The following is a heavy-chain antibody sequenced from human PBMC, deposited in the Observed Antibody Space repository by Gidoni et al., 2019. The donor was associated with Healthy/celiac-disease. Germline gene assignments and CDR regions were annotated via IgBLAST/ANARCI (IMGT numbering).Heavy chain of an antibody. CDR1: VYTFTGYY. Sequence: QVQLVQSGAAAKKPGASVKVSCKAPVYTFTGYYMHWVRQAPGQGLEWMGWINPNSGGTNYAQKFQGRVTMTRDTSISTAYMELSRLRSDDTAVYYCARDPTVTTLPSYWYFDLWGRGTLVTVSS. CDR3: ARDPTVTTLPSYWYFDL. CDR2: INPNSGGT. J-gene: IGHJ2*01. V-gene: IGHV1-2*02. D-gene: IGHD4-17*01.